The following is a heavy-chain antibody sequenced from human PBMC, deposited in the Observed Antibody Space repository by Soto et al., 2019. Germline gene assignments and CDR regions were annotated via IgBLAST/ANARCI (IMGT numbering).Heavy chain of an antibody. CDR3: ATTRRGWLRFDI. CDR1: GYTFTSYD. J-gene: IGHJ3*02. D-gene: IGHD5-12*01. CDR2: MNPNSGNT. Sequence: ASVNVSCKASGYTFTSYDINWVRQATGQGLEWMGWMNPNSGNTGYAQKFQGRVTMTRNTSISTAYMELSSLRSEDTAVYYCATTRRGWLRFDIWGQGTMVTVSS. V-gene: IGHV1-8*01.